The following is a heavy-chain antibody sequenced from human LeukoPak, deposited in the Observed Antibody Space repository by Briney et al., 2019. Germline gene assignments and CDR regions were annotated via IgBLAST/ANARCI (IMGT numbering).Heavy chain of an antibody. CDR3: ARVRQYISGWFFDY. D-gene: IGHD6-19*01. V-gene: IGHV4-30-4*07. J-gene: IGHJ4*02. Sequence: SETLSLTCAVSGVAISRGGYAWNWIRQPPGKGLEWIAYIYHSGTTYYNPSLKSRATISVDTSKNQFSLKLSSVTTADTAVYYCARVRQYISGWFFDYWGQGTLVTVSS. CDR2: IYHSGTT. CDR1: GVAISRGGYA.